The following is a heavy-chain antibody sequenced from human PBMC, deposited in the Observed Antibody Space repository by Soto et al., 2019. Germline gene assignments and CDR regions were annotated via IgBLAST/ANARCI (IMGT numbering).Heavy chain of an antibody. V-gene: IGHV3-23*01. CDR2: ITGRGGRT. D-gene: IGHD4-17*01. CDR1: GFTSSSYA. CDR3: AKESAMVTTGWFDP. Sequence: EVQLLESGGALVHPGGSLRLSCVASGFTSSSYAMSWVRQAPGTGLEWVSGITGRGGRTYYADSVKGRFTISRDNSKNTVYLQMNSLRAEDTAIYYCAKESAMVTTGWFDPWGQGTLVTVS. J-gene: IGHJ5*02.